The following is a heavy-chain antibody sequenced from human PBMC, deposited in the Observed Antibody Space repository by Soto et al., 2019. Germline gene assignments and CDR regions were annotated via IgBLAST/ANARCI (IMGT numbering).Heavy chain of an antibody. CDR1: GDNFADYH. V-gene: IGHV1-2*04. CDR2: INPESGDT. D-gene: IGHD3-22*01. Sequence: AAVKVSCKASGDNFADYHIHWVRQAPGQGFEWMGWINPESGDTKCAQNFQGWVTMTTDTSSSTAYLGLRRLLSDDTAVYFCARLVITGEFDYWGQGTLVTVSS. CDR3: ARLVITGEFDY. J-gene: IGHJ4*02.